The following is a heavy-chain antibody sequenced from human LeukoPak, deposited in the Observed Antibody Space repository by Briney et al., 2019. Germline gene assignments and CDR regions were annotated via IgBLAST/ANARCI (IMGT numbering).Heavy chain of an antibody. CDR3: AKPGGRVGESLNGIDY. D-gene: IGHD3-10*01. Sequence: GGSLRLSCAASGFAFSNYGLHWVRQAPGKGLEWVAFIQYDGSNKFHTDSVKGRFTISGDNSKNTPFLQMNSLRAEDTAVYYCAKPGGRVGESLNGIDYWGQGTLVTVS. CDR2: IQYDGSNK. J-gene: IGHJ4*02. V-gene: IGHV3-30*02. CDR1: GFAFSNYG.